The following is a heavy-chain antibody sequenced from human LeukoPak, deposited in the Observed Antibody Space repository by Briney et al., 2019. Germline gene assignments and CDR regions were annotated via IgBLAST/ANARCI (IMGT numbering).Heavy chain of an antibody. J-gene: IGHJ4*02. CDR1: GGTFSSYA. Sequence: SVKVSRMASGGTFSSYAISWVRQAPGQGLEWMGRIIPIFGTANYAQKFQGRVTITTDESTSTAYMELSSLRSEDTAVYYCARDTYSSSWYVPNYFDYWGQGTLVTVSS. CDR2: IIPIFGTA. V-gene: IGHV1-69*05. CDR3: ARDTYSSSWYVPNYFDY. D-gene: IGHD6-13*01.